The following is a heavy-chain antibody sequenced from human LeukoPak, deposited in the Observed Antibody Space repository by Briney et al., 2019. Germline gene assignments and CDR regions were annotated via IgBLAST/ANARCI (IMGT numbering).Heavy chain of an antibody. CDR3: AKVGSASPAYYIDV. D-gene: IGHD2-15*01. CDR2: ISGRGSNR. V-gene: IGHV3-23*01. J-gene: IGHJ6*03. CDR1: GFTFYNHA. Sequence: PGGSLRLSCAASGFTFYNHAMSWVRQAPGQGLEWISSISGRGSNRDYADSVHGRFTISRDNSNNTVYLQMSSLRADDTATYYCAKVGSASPAYYIDVWGKGTTVTVS.